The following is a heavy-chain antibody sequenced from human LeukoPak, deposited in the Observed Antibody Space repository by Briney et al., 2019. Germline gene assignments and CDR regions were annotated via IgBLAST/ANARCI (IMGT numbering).Heavy chain of an antibody. CDR1: GGSISNYY. CDR2: IYYSGRT. D-gene: IGHD1-14*01. CDR3: ARGSRTRMGDAFDI. V-gene: IGHV4-59*01. J-gene: IGHJ3*02. Sequence: PSETLSLTCTVSGGSISNYYWSWIRQPPGKGLEWIGYIYYSGRTNYNPSLKSRVTISVDTSKNQFSLKLSSVTAADTAVYYCARGSRTRMGDAFDIWGQGTMVTVSS.